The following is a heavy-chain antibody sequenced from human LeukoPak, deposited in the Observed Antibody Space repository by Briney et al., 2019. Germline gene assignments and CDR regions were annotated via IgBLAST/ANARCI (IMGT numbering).Heavy chain of an antibody. Sequence: GESLRLSCAASGFTFSSYGMHWVRQAPGKGLELVAFIRYDGSNKYYADSVKGRFTISRDNSKNTLYLQMNSLRAEDTAVYYCAKFMDGVPWPDDAFDIWGQGTMVIASS. D-gene: IGHD3/OR15-3a*01. CDR3: AKFMDGVPWPDDAFDI. CDR1: GFTFSSYG. J-gene: IGHJ3*02. V-gene: IGHV3-30*02. CDR2: IRYDGSNK.